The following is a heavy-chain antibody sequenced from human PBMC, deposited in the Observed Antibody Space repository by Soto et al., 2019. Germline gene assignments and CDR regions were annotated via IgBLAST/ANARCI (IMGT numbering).Heavy chain of an antibody. CDR3: ARGGADHYENGMDV. CDR2: MNRAATST. D-gene: IGHD3-22*01. CDR1: GFIFSSYP. Sequence: LSESGGDLLQPGGSLTLSCAASGFIFSSYPMTWVRQAPGRGLEWVSSMNRAATSTSYADAVKGRFTTSRDDSQNTLFLPINTRRPEDTAVYFWARGGADHYENGMDVWGQGTTVIVSS. V-gene: IGHV3-23*05. J-gene: IGHJ6*02.